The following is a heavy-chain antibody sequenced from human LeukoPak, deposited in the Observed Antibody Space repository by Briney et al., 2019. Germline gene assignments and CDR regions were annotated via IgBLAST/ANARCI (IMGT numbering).Heavy chain of an antibody. D-gene: IGHD6-13*01. CDR3: AKSSSSWFYFDY. V-gene: IGHV3-30*18. Sequence: QTGGSLRLSCAASGFTFGSYDMHWVRQAPGKGLEWVALISYDGGNKYYADSVKGRFTISRDNSKNTLYLQMDSLRVEDTAVYYCAKSSSSWFYFDYWGRGTLVSVSS. CDR2: ISYDGGNK. J-gene: IGHJ4*02. CDR1: GFTFGSYD.